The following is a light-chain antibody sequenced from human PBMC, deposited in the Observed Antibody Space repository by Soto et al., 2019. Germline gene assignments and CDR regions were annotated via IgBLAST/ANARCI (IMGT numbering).Light chain of an antibody. V-gene: IGLV2-14*03. CDR1: SSDVGGYNY. CDR3: SSFRSTPALEVV. J-gene: IGLJ2*01. CDR2: DVT. Sequence: QSALTQPASVSGAPGQSITISCTGTSSDVGGYNYVCWYKQNPDKAPKRISYDVTDRPSGVSHRFSGSKSGNTASLTISGLQAEDEAVYYCSSFRSTPALEVVFGGGTKVTVL.